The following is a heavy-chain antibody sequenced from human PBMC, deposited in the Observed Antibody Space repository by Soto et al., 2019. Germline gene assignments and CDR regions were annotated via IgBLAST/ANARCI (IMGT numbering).Heavy chain of an antibody. V-gene: IGHV3-23*01. D-gene: IGHD5-12*01. Sequence: GGSLRLSCAASGFTFSSYAMTWVRQAPGKGLEWVSLISGSGGNTYYADSVKGRFTISRDNSKNTLYLQMNSLRVEDTAVYYCAKARGYPWYFDSWGQGTLVTVSS. CDR3: AKARGYPWYFDS. CDR1: GFTFSSYA. J-gene: IGHJ4*02. CDR2: ISGSGGNT.